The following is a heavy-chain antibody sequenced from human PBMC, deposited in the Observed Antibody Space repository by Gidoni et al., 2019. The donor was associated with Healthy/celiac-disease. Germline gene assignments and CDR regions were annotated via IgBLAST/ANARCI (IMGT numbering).Heavy chain of an antibody. J-gene: IGHJ3*02. CDR3: ALSGYCSGGSCYYNRYTAFDI. D-gene: IGHD2-15*01. Sequence: QVQLVQSGAEVKKPGASVTFSCKASGYTITGYYMHCGRQAPGQGLEWMGWINPNSGGTNYAQKFQGRVTMTRDTSISTAYMELSRLRSDDTAVYYCALSGYCSGGSCYYNRYTAFDIWGQGTMVTVSS. CDR1: GYTITGYY. CDR2: INPNSGGT. V-gene: IGHV1-2*02.